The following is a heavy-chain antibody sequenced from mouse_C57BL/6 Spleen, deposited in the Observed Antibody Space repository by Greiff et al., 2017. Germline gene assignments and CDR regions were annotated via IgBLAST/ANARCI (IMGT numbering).Heavy chain of an antibody. J-gene: IGHJ2*01. CDR1: GYTFTSYG. CDR2: IYPRSGNT. CDR3: ARPFTTVVAEDS. D-gene: IGHD1-1*01. Sequence: QVQLQQSGAELARPGASVQLSCKASGYTFTSYGISWVKQRNGQGLEWIGEIYPRSGNTYYNEKFEGTATLAAAKSSSTAYMELRSLTSEDSAVYFCARPFTTVVAEDSWGQGTTLTVSS. V-gene: IGHV1-81*01.